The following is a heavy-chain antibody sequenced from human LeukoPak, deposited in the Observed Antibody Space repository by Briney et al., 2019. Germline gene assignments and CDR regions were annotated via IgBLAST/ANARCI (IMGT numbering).Heavy chain of an antibody. J-gene: IGHJ4*02. V-gene: IGHV3-7*01. CDR1: EFTFSDYY. Sequence: GGSLRLSCVVSEFTFSDYYMSWVRQAPGKGLEWVANIKQDGSEKYYVDSVKGRFTISRDNAKNSLYLQMNSLRAEDTAVYYCAPSRSFDYWGQGTLVTVSS. CDR3: APSRSFDY. CDR2: IKQDGSEK.